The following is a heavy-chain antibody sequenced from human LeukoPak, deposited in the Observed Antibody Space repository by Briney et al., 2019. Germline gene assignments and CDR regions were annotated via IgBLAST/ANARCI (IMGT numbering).Heavy chain of an antibody. J-gene: IGHJ4*02. CDR3: AKVGSGYYDFWSGPSPAPPADY. CDR1: GFTFNNYP. V-gene: IGHV3-23*01. CDR2: LRGRGHRT. Sequence: GGSLRLSCAASGFTFNNYPMSGSPPPPGKGLEWFSDLRGRGHRTYYAESVKGRFSISRDNSKNTLYLQMHSLRAEDTAVYYCAKVGSGYYDFWSGPSPAPPADYWGQGTLVTVSS. D-gene: IGHD3-3*01.